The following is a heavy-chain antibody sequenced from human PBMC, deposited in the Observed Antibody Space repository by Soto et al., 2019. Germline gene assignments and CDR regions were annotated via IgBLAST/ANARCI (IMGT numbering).Heavy chain of an antibody. D-gene: IGHD6-6*01. CDR2: INHSGST. J-gene: IGHJ4*02. V-gene: IGHV4-34*01. CDR3: ARGVESSSLDY. Sequence: QVQLQQWGAGLLKPSETLSLTCAVYGGSFSGYYWSWIRQPPGKGLEWIGEINHSGSTNYNPSLKSRVTISVDTSKNQFSLKLSSVTAADTAVYYCARGVESSSLDYWGRGTLVTVSS. CDR1: GGSFSGYY.